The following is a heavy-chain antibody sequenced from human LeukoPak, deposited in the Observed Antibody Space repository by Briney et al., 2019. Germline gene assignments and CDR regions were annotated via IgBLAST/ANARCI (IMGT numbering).Heavy chain of an antibody. CDR1: GYSISSGYY. CDR2: IYHSGST. J-gene: IGHJ3*02. Sequence: SETLSLTCAVSGYSISSGYYWGWIRQPPGKGLEWIGSIYHSGSTYYNPSLKSRVTISVDTSKNQFSLKLSSVTAADTAVYYCARPLAAAIVRTAFDIWGQGTMVTVSS. CDR3: ARPLAAAIVRTAFDI. V-gene: IGHV4-38-2*01. D-gene: IGHD2-2*02.